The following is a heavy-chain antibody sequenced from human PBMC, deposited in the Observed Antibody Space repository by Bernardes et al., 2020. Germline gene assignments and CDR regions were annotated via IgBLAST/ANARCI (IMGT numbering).Heavy chain of an antibody. D-gene: IGHD4-17*01. CDR2: ISPYNGNT. CDR1: GYSFTTSG. Sequence: SSKVSCKASGYSFTTSGISWVRQAPGQGLEWMARISPYNGNTNYAQKFQGRVAMTTDTSTSTVYLEVRRLRSDDAAVYYCAREGMSTEFDLWGQGTLVTGSS. J-gene: IGHJ5*02. CDR3: AREGMSTEFDL. V-gene: IGHV1-18*04.